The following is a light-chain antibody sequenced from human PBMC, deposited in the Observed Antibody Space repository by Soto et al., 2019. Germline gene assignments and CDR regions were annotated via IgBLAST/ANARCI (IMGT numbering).Light chain of an antibody. V-gene: IGLV2-14*01. CDR2: EVS. CDR1: SSDVGGYDY. J-gene: IGLJ2*01. CDR3: QSYDSSLSGHVV. Sequence: QSVLTQPASVSGSPGQSITISCTGTSSDVGGYDYVSWYQLHPGKAPKLMVFEVSNRPSGVSYRFSGSKSGNTASLTISGLQAEDEADYYCQSYDSSLSGHVVFGGGTKLTVL.